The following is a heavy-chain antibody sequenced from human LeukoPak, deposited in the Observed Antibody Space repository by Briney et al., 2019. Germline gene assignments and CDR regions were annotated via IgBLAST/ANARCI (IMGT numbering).Heavy chain of an antibody. CDR1: GDSVSSNSAT. J-gene: IGHJ4*02. V-gene: IGHV6-1*01. CDR2: TYYRSKWYH. Sequence: SQTLPLTCAISGDSVSSNSATWNWIRQSPSRGLEWLGRTYYRSKWYHDYAVSVRSRITINPDTSRNHFSLQLDSVTPEDTAVYYCARDLRGGSGTYYNVFLDYWGQGTLVTVSS. CDR3: ARDLRGGSGTYYNVFLDY. D-gene: IGHD3-10*01.